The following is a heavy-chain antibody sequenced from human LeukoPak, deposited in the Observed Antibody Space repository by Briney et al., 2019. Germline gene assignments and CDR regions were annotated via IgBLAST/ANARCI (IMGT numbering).Heavy chain of an antibody. D-gene: IGHD3-16*02. J-gene: IGHJ4*02. Sequence: ASVKVSCKTSGFILSSYGISWVRQAPGQGLECAQKFQGRVTMTTDRSTSTAYMELRSLRSDDTAVYYCTRDRSIEVPDYFLIWGQGTLVIVSS. CDR1: GFILSSYG. CDR3: TRDRSIEVPDYFLI. V-gene: IGHV1-18*01.